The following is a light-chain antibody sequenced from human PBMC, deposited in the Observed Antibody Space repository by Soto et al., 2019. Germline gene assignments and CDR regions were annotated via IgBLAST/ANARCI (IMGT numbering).Light chain of an antibody. CDR1: XXXXGGYNY. CDR2: DVS. Sequence: QSALTQPASVSGSPGQSITISXXGTXXXXGGYNYVSWYQQHPGKAPKLMIYDVSNRPSGVSNRFSGSKSGNTASLTISGLQAEDEADYYCSSYTSSSTLDVFGTGTKLTVL. J-gene: IGLJ1*01. CDR3: SSYTSSSTLDV. V-gene: IGLV2-14*01.